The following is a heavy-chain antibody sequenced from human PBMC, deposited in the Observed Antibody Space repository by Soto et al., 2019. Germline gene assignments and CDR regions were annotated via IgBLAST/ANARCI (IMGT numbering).Heavy chain of an antibody. CDR2: ISGSGGST. Sequence: PGGSLRLSCAASGFTFSSYAMSWVRQAPGRGLEWVSAISGSGGSTYYADSVKGRFTISRDNSKNTLYLQMNSLRAEDTAVYYCAKGHSSSPYNWFDPWGQGTLVTVSS. J-gene: IGHJ5*02. V-gene: IGHV3-23*01. CDR1: GFTFSSYA. D-gene: IGHD6-6*01. CDR3: AKGHSSSPYNWFDP.